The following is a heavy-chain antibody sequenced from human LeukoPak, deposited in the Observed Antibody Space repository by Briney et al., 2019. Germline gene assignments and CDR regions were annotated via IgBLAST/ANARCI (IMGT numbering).Heavy chain of an antibody. D-gene: IGHD6-19*01. CDR2: IKQDGSEK. CDR1: GFTFSSYW. V-gene: IGHV3-7*01. Sequence: PGGSLRLSCAASGFTFSSYWMSWVRQAPGKGLEWVANIKQDGSEKYYVDSVKGRFTISRDNAKNSLYLQMNSLRAEDTAVYYCARDRSSGWYQLFDYWGQGTLVTVSS. CDR3: ARDRSSGWYQLFDY. J-gene: IGHJ4*02.